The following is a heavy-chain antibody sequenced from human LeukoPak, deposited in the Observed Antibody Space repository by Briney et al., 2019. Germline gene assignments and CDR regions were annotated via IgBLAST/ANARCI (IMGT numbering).Heavy chain of an antibody. CDR2: FSGGVGST. Sequence: GGSLRLSCAASGFTFSSHAMSWVRQAPGKGLEWVSAFSGGVGSTYYADSVKGRFTISRDNSKNTLYLQMNSLRAEDTAVYYCAKSSVQRYYYGSGSGYFEYWGQGTLVTVSS. CDR3: AKSSVQRYYYGSGSGYFEY. D-gene: IGHD3-10*01. J-gene: IGHJ4*02. CDR1: GFTFSSHA. V-gene: IGHV3-23*01.